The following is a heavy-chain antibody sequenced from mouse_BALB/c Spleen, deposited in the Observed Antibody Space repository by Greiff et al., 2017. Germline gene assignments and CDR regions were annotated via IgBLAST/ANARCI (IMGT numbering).Heavy chain of an antibody. V-gene: IGHV1-69*02. Sequence: QVQLQQPGAELVKPGASVKLSYKASGYTFTSYWMHWVKQRPGQGLEWIGEIDPSDSYTNYNQKFKGKATLTVDKSSSTAYMQLSSLTSEDSAVYYCARLLRKREDYAMDYWGQGTSVTVSS. CDR1: GYTFTSYW. CDR3: ARLLRKREDYAMDY. CDR2: IDPSDSYT. D-gene: IGHD1-1*01. J-gene: IGHJ4*01.